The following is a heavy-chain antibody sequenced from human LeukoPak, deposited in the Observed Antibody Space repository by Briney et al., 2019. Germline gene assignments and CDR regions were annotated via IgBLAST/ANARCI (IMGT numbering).Heavy chain of an antibody. D-gene: IGHD2-15*01. Sequence: SETLSLTCTVSGGSIISSDYHWGWVRQPPGKGLEWIGTISYSGNTDYNPSLRSRVTISVDTSNNQFSLRLGSVTAADTAIYHCTRHCCSAPSKRVFDIWGQGTMVTVSS. CDR2: ISYSGNT. CDR3: TRHCCSAPSKRVFDI. CDR1: GGSIISSDYH. J-gene: IGHJ3*02. V-gene: IGHV4-39*01.